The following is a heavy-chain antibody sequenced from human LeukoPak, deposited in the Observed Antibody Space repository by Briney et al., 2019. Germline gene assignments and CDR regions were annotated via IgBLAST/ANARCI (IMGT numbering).Heavy chain of an antibody. J-gene: IGHJ4*02. CDR3: ARATLSDYYFNY. CDR2: INPSGSST. V-gene: IGHV1-46*01. CDR1: GYTFTSYY. Sequence: WASVKVSCKASGYTFTSYYMHWVRQAPGQGLEWMGIINPSGSSTSYAQKFQGRVTMTRDTSTNTVYMELSSLRSEDTAVYFCARATLSDYYFNYWGQGTLVTVSS.